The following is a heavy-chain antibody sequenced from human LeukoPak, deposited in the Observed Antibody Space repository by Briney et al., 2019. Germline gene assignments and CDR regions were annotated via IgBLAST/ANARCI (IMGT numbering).Heavy chain of an antibody. D-gene: IGHD1-1*01. CDR3: ARSNWPTLHFDY. J-gene: IGHJ4*02. V-gene: IGHV4-59*01. Sequence: PSETLSLTCAVYGGSFSGYYWSWIRQPPGKGLEWIGYIYYSGNTHYNPSLKSRVTVSLDTSKNQFSLRLSSVTAADTAVYYCARSNWPTLHFDYWGQGTLVTVSP. CDR1: GGSFSGYY. CDR2: IYYSGNT.